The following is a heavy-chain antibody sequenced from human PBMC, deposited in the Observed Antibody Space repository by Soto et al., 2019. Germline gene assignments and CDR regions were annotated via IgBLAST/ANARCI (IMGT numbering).Heavy chain of an antibody. CDR3: ATYYGSGSYAPYYHYYGMAV. D-gene: IGHD3-10*01. J-gene: IGHJ6*02. CDR1: GYSLTSYW. V-gene: IGHV5-10-1*01. Sequence: PGESLKSSCKGSGYSLTSYWISWVRQMPGKGLEWMGRIDPSDSYTNYSPSFQGHVTISADKSISTAYLQWSSLKASDTAMYYCATYYGSGSYAPYYHYYGMAVWGQGTTVTVSS. CDR2: IDPSDSYT.